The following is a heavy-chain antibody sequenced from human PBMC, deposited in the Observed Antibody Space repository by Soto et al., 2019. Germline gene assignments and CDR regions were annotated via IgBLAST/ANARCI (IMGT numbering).Heavy chain of an antibody. CDR2: ISAYNGDT. J-gene: IGHJ6*03. CDR3: ARVRNLVGYFYSYIDV. Sequence: QVQLLQSGAEVKKPGASVKVSCKASGYTFTNYGITWVRQAPGQGLEWMGWISAYNGDTHYTQRLQGRVTMTTYTSTSTAYMELRGLRSDDTAVYYCARVRNLVGYFYSYIDVLGTGTTVTVSS. D-gene: IGHD6-6*01. V-gene: IGHV1-18*01. CDR1: GYTFTNYG.